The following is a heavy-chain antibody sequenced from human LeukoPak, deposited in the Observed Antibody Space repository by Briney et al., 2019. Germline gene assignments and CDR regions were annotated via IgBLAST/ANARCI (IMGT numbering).Heavy chain of an antibody. D-gene: IGHD6-13*01. Sequence: SETLSHTCAVFGGSFSGYYWSWIRQPPGKGLEWIGEINHSGSINYNPSLKSRVTISVDTSKNQFSLKLSSVTAADTAVYYCARVWSSSRPFSRDYWGQGTLVTVSS. J-gene: IGHJ4*02. CDR3: ARVWSSSRPFSRDY. CDR1: GGSFSGYY. CDR2: INHSGSI. V-gene: IGHV4-34*01.